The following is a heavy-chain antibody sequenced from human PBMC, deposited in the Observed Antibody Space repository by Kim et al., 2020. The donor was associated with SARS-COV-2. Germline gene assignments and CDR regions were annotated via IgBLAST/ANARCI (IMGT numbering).Heavy chain of an antibody. CDR3: AKVTFGLNVCADHFDT. D-gene: IGHD3-9*01. Sequence: GGSLRLSCAASGFTFSNYAMNWFRQAPGKGLEWVSGVNGGATVTHHADSVKGRFTISRDNSLNTLFLQMNSLRVDDSAMYYCAKVTFGLNVCADHFDTWGRGLLVPVSS. J-gene: IGHJ1*01. CDR1: GFTFSNYA. V-gene: IGHV3-23*01. CDR2: VNGGATVT.